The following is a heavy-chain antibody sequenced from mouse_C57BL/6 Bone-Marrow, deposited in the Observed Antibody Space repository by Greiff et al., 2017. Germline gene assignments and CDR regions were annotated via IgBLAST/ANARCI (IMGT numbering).Heavy chain of an antibody. J-gene: IGHJ3*01. Sequence: QVQLQQPGAELVKPGASVKMSCKASGYTFTSYWITWVKQRPGQGLEWVGEIYPGSGSTYYNEKFKSKTTLAVDTSSSTAYMQLSSLTPEDSAVYYCARKGYSSWFAYWGQGTLVTVSA. V-gene: IGHV1-55*01. CDR1: GYTFTSYW. CDR2: IYPGSGST. D-gene: IGHD2-12*01. CDR3: ARKGYSSWFAY.